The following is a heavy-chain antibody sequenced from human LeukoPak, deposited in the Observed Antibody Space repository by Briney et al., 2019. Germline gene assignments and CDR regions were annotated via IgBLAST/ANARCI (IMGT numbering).Heavy chain of an antibody. Sequence: GGSLRLSCAASGFTFSSYGMHRVRQAPGKGLEWMAVISYDGSNKYYSDSVKGRFTISRDNSKNPLYLQMNSLRAEDTAVYYCATLWFGELPDYWGQGTLVTVSS. CDR1: GFTFSSYG. D-gene: IGHD3-10*01. V-gene: IGHV3-30*03. J-gene: IGHJ4*02. CDR3: ATLWFGELPDY. CDR2: ISYDGSNK.